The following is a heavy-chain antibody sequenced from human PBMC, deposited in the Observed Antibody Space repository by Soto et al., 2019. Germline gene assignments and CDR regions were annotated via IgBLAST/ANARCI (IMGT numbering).Heavy chain of an antibody. CDR3: ATPTPYDSSGYFFRGDAFDI. Sequence: ASVKVSCKASGYTFTSYGISWVRQAPGQGLEWMGWISAYNGNTNYAQKLQGRVTMTTDTSTSTAYMELRSLRSDDTAVYYCATPTPYDSSGYFFRGDAFDIWGQGTMVTV. J-gene: IGHJ3*02. D-gene: IGHD3-22*01. CDR1: GYTFTSYG. CDR2: ISAYNGNT. V-gene: IGHV1-18*04.